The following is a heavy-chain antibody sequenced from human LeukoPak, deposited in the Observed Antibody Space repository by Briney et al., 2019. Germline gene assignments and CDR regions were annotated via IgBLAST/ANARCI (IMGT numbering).Heavy chain of an antibody. D-gene: IGHD2-2*01. CDR1: GYTFTIYG. J-gene: IGHJ6*02. V-gene: IGHV1-18*01. CDR3: ARDRPRDIVVVPAAKRRYYYGMDV. Sequence: ASVKVSCKASGYTFTIYGISWVRQAPGQGLEWMGRISAYNGNTNYAQKLQGRVTMTTDTSTSTAYMELRSLRSDDTAVYYCARDRPRDIVVVPAAKRRYYYGMDVWGQGTTVTVSS. CDR2: ISAYNGNT.